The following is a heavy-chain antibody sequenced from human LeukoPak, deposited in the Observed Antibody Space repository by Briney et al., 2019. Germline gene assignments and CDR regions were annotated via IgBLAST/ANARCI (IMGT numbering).Heavy chain of an antibody. J-gene: IGHJ4*02. D-gene: IGHD1-26*01. CDR2: ISGSESSK. CDR3: AKGALLPAGHTRYFFDY. Sequence: PGGSLRLSCAASGFPFSTYAMSWVRQAPGKGLEWVSDISGSESSKYYADSEKGRFTISRETNKNTLYMQMNSLRAEDAAVYYCAKGALLPAGHTRYFFDYWGQGTLVTVSS. CDR1: GFPFSTYA. V-gene: IGHV3-23*01.